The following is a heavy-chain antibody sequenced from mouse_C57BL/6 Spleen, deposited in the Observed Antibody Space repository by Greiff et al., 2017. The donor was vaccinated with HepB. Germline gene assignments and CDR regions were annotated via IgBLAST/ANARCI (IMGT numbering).Heavy chain of an antibody. CDR2: ISDGGSYT. Sequence: EVQLVESGGGLVKPGGSLKLSCAASGFTFSSYAMSWVRQTPEKRLEWVATISDGGSYTYYPDNVKGRFTISRDNAKNNLYLQMSHLKSEDTAMYYCARDEIYYGSSYGYFDYWGQGTTLTVSS. CDR3: ARDEIYYGSSYGYFDY. CDR1: GFTFSSYA. J-gene: IGHJ2*01. V-gene: IGHV5-4*01. D-gene: IGHD1-1*01.